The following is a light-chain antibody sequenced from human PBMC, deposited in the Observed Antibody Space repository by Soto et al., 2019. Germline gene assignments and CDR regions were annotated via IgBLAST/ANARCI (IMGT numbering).Light chain of an antibody. Sequence: DIQMTQSPSSLSASVGDRVTITCRASQSISTSLNWYHQKPGKAPDLLIYGASSLQSGVTSRFTGSGSGTDFTRTITDLQPEDFATCYCQQNYSIPITFGQGTRLEIK. V-gene: IGKV1-39*01. J-gene: IGKJ5*01. CDR1: QSISTS. CDR2: GAS. CDR3: QQNYSIPIT.